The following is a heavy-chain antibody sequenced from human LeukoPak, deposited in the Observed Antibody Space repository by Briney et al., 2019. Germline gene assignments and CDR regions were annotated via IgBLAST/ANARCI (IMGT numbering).Heavy chain of an antibody. CDR3: ARVGGYGDYTPNYYYYMDV. J-gene: IGHJ6*03. Sequence: SETLSLTCTVSGDSISSSSYYWGWIRQPPGKGLEWIGSIYYSGSTYYNPSLKSRVTISVDTSKNQFSLKLSSVTAADTAVYYCARVGGYGDYTPNYYYYMDVWGKGTTVTVSS. V-gene: IGHV4-39*07. D-gene: IGHD4-17*01. CDR1: GDSISSSSYY. CDR2: IYYSGST.